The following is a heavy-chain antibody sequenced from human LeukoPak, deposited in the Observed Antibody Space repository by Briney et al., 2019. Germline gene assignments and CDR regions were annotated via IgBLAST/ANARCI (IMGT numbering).Heavy chain of an antibody. J-gene: IGHJ4*02. V-gene: IGHV4-34*01. CDR1: GGSFSGYY. CDR2: INHSGST. D-gene: IGHD6-13*01. Sequence: SETLSLTYAVYGGSFSGYYWSWIRQPPGKGLEWIGEINHSGSTNYNPSLKSRVTISVDTSKNQFSLKLSSVTAADTAVYYCARETSSSWYLAFDYWGQGTLVTVSS. CDR3: ARETSSSWYLAFDY.